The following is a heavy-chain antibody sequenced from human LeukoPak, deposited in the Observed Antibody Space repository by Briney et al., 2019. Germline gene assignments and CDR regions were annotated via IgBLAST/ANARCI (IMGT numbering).Heavy chain of an antibody. Sequence: SETLSLACTVPDGSISSNSYYWGWIRQPPGKGLEGIGSIYYSGSTYYGPSFQSRVTISVDTSKHQFSLNVRSVTAADTAVYYCARAQVAPEARPFDWWSQGSLVTVSS. D-gene: IGHD2-15*01. CDR3: ARAQVAPEARPFDW. CDR2: IYYSGST. J-gene: IGHJ4*02. V-gene: IGHV4-39*01. CDR1: DGSISSNSYY.